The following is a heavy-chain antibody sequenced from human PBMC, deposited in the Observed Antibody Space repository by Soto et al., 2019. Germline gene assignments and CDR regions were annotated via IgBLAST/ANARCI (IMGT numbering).Heavy chain of an antibody. V-gene: IGHV4-34*01. D-gene: IGHD3-9*01. CDR2: INHSGST. J-gene: IGHJ4*02. CDR1: GGSFSGYY. Sequence: PSETLSLTCAVYGGSFSGYYWSWIRQPPGKGLEWIGEINHSGSTNYNPSLKSRVTISVDTSKNQFSLKLSSVTAADTAVYYCAREVRFYAILTGYSQYYFDYWGQGTLVTVSS. CDR3: AREVRFYAILTGYSQYYFDY.